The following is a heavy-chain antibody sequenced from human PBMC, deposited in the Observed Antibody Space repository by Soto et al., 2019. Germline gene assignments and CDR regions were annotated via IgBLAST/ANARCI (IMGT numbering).Heavy chain of an antibody. V-gene: IGHV3-43*02. D-gene: IGHD6-13*01. CDR2: INCDGGNT. J-gene: IGHJ4*02. CDR3: AKDTDYSSSWYWGGYFDY. Sequence: GGSLRLSCAASGFPFSNYAMSWVRQAPGKGLEWVSLINCDGGNTYYADSVKGRFTISRDNSKNTLYLQMNSLRTEDTALYYCAKDTDYSSSWYWGGYFDYWGQGTLVTVSS. CDR1: GFPFSNYA.